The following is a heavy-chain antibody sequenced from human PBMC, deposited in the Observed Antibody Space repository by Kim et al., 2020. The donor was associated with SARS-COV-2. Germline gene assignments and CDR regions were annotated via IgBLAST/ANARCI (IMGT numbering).Heavy chain of an antibody. CDR2: IYYSGST. CDR1: GGSVSSGSYY. Sequence: SETLSLTCTVSGGSVSSGSYYWSWIRQPPGKGLEWIGYIYYSGSTNYNPSLKSRVTISVDTSKNQFSLKLSSVTAADTAVYYCARDSSGGMDVWGQGTTV. J-gene: IGHJ6*02. V-gene: IGHV4-61*01. D-gene: IGHD6-19*01. CDR3: ARDSSGGMDV.